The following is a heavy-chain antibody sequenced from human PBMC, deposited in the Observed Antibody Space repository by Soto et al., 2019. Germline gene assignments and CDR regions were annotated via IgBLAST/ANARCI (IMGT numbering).Heavy chain of an antibody. Sequence: GGSLRLSCAASGFTFSSYAMHWVRQAPGKGLEWVAVISYDGSNKYYADSVKGRFTISRDNSKNTLYLQMNSLRAEDTAVYYCARDPGGIAVAQWFDYWGQGTLVTVSS. D-gene: IGHD6-19*01. CDR3: ARDPGGIAVAQWFDY. J-gene: IGHJ4*02. CDR2: ISYDGSNK. CDR1: GFTFSSYA. V-gene: IGHV3-30-3*01.